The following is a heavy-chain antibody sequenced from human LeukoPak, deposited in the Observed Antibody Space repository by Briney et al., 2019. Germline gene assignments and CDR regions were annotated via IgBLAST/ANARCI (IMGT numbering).Heavy chain of an antibody. D-gene: IGHD3-9*01. J-gene: IGHJ4*02. CDR1: GFTFGDYA. CDR3: TREYYDILLGYYWFNY. V-gene: IGHV3-49*04. Sequence: GGSLRLSCTASGFTFGDYAMSWVRQAPGTGLEWVGFIRSKAYGGTTEYAASVKGRFTISRDDSKSIAYLQMNSLKTEDTAVYYGTREYYDILLGYYWFNYWAQGPLVTASS. CDR2: IRSKAYGGTT.